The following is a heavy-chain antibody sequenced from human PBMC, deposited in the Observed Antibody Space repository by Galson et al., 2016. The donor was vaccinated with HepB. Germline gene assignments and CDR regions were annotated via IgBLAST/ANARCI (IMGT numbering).Heavy chain of an antibody. D-gene: IGHD6-13*01. CDR2: ISSNAYGGTT. V-gene: IGHV3-49*04. Sequence: SLRLSCAASGFTFSSYAMSWVRQAPGKGLEWVGFISSNAYGGTTEFAASVEDRFTISRDDSKSIAYLQMNSLKIEDTAVYYCTDGGGIAAAARGLNHWGQGTLVTVSS. CDR1: GFTFSSYA. J-gene: IGHJ5*02. CDR3: TDGGGIAAAARGLNH.